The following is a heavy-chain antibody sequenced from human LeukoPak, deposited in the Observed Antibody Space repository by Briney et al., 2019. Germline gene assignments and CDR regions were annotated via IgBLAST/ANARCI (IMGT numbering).Heavy chain of an antibody. CDR1: GFTFSSYA. CDR3: AKDSREYSSSWY. D-gene: IGHD6-13*01. V-gene: IGHV3-23*01. J-gene: IGHJ4*02. Sequence: GGSLRLSCAASGFTFSSYAMSWVRQAPGKGLEWVPAISGSGGSTYYADSVKGRFTISRDNSKNTLYLQMNSLRAEDTAVYYCAKDSREYSSSWYWGQGTLVTVSS. CDR2: ISGSGGST.